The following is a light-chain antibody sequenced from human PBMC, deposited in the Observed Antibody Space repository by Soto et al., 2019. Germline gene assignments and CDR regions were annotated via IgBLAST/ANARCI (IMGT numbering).Light chain of an antibody. CDR1: QSVSRNY. Sequence: EIVLTQSPGTLSLSPGERATLSCRASQSVSRNYLAWYQQKPGQAPRLLIYGASNRPGGIPDQFSGSGSGTAFTLTIDRVQAEDFAVYFCQQYVTSPYTCAQGTKLEI. J-gene: IGKJ2*01. V-gene: IGKV3-20*01. CDR3: QQYVTSPYT. CDR2: GAS.